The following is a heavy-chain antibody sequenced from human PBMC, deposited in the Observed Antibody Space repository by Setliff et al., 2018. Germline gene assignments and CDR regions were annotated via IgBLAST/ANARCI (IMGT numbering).Heavy chain of an antibody. CDR2: ISSGSLII. Sequence: GGSLRLSCAASGITFSIYSMNWVRQAPGKGPEWVSYISSGSLIIYYADSVKGRFTISRDNAKNTLYLQMNSLRADDTAVYYCARAKGNDYSMDVWGKGTTVTVSS. CDR1: GITFSIYS. V-gene: IGHV3-48*04. CDR3: ARAKGNDYSMDV. J-gene: IGHJ6*03.